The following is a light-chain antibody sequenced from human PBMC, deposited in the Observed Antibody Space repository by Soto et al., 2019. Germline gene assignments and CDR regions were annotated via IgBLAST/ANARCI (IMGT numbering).Light chain of an antibody. CDR2: EVN. J-gene: IGLJ1*01. CDR1: SSDVGTYNL. V-gene: IGLV2-23*02. CDR3: YSYSGSRTYV. Sequence: QSALTQPASVAGSPGQSITISCTGTSSDVGTYNLVSWYQQLPDKAPKLIIHEVNKRPSGVSTRFSGSKSGNTAYLTISGLQAYDDAEYHCYSYSGSRTYVFGTGTKLTVL.